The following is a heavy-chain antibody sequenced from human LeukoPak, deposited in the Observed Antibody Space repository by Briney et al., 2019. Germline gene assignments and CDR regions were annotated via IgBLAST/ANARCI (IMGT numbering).Heavy chain of an antibody. CDR3: TTDPGYRGLYYFDY. Sequence: GSLRLSCAASGFTFTNACMCWVRQAPGKGLEWVGRIRSKNNGGTTDYAAPVKGRFTISRDDSKSTLYLQMNSLKTEDTAVYYCTTDPGYRGLYYFDYWGQGTLVTVSS. J-gene: IGHJ4*02. V-gene: IGHV3-15*01. CDR1: GFTFTNAC. CDR2: IRSKNNGGTT. D-gene: IGHD5-12*01.